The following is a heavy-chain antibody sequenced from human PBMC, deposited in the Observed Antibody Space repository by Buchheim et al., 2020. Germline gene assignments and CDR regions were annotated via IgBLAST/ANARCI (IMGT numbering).Heavy chain of an antibody. CDR3: TRSMAVAGYSFYYYGMDV. D-gene: IGHD6-19*01. J-gene: IGHJ6*02. CDR2: ITGGGVTT. Sequence: EVQLLESGGDLVQPGGSLRLSCAGSGFTSINHALNWVRQAPGKGLEWVSSITGGGVTTYYAASVKGRFTLSRDNSRSTLYLQMNSLRAGDTATYFCTRSMAVAGYSFYYYGMDVWGPGTT. CDR1: GFTSINHA. V-gene: IGHV3-23*01.